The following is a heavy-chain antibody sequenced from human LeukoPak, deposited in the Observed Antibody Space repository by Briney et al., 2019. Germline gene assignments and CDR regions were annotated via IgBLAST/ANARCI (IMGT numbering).Heavy chain of an antibody. CDR2: IYYSGST. J-gene: IGHJ5*02. CDR1: GGSISSYY. V-gene: IGHV4-59*08. Sequence: PSETLSLTCTVTGGSISSYYWNWSRQPPGKGLEWIGYIYYSGSTNYNPSLKSRVTISVDTSKNQFSLKLSSVTAADTAVYYCARHRIYGDFFRSFDPWGQRTLVTVSS. D-gene: IGHD4-17*01. CDR3: ARHRIYGDFFRSFDP.